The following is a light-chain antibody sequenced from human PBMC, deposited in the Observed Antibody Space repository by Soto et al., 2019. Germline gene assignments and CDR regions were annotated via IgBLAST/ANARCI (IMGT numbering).Light chain of an antibody. CDR2: YAS. V-gene: IGKV1-33*01. Sequence: DIQMTQSPSSLSASVGDRVTITCQASQDITNYLNWYQQKPGKAPKLLIYYASNLETGVPSRFSGSGSGTDFTFTISSLQPEDIATYYCQQYDDLPHTFGKGTKLEIK. J-gene: IGKJ2*01. CDR1: QDITNY. CDR3: QQYDDLPHT.